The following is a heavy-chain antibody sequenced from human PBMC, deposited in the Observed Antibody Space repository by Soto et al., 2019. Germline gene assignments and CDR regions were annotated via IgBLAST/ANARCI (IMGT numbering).Heavy chain of an antibody. J-gene: IGHJ5*02. D-gene: IGHD1-7*01. CDR2: ISTYSGDT. CDR3: ARGHQELILYNWLDP. Sequence: ASVKVSCKASGYTFFTYDISWVRQAPGQGLEWMGWISTYSGDTNYAQKFQGRVTMTSDTSISTAYMELSRLRSDDTAVYYCARGHQELILYNWLDPWGQGTLVTVSS. CDR1: GYTFFTYD. V-gene: IGHV1-18*01.